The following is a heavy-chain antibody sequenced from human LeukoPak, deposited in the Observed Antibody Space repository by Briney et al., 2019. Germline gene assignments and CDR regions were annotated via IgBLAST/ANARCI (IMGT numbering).Heavy chain of an antibody. Sequence: SETLSPTCTVSCDSLSSGRYKWEWIRPPPGEGLGWVGRIHTSGSTNYNPSLKSRVTISVDMSRNQFSLKLSSVTAADTAVYYCARGRIYYYGSGFEPWGQGTLVTVSS. J-gene: IGHJ5*02. CDR2: IHTSGST. D-gene: IGHD3-10*01. CDR3: ARGRIYYYGSGFEP. V-gene: IGHV4-61*02. CDR1: CDSLSSGRYK.